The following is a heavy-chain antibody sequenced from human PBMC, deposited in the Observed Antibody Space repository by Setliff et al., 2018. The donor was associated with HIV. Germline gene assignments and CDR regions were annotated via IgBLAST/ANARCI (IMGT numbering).Heavy chain of an antibody. Sequence: SETLSLTCAVSNYSISSAYYWGWIRHPPGKGLEWIGSIYHSGGTYYNPSLKSRVTISVDTSKKQFSLKLSSVTAADAAVYYCARRPAGAVAVGYGMDVWGQGTTVTVSS. J-gene: IGHJ6*02. V-gene: IGHV4-38-2*01. CDR3: ARRPAGAVAVGYGMDV. CDR2: IYHSGGT. CDR1: NYSISSAYY. D-gene: IGHD6-19*01.